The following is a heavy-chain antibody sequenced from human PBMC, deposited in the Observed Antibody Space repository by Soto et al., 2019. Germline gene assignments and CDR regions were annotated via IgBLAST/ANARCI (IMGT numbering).Heavy chain of an antibody. J-gene: IGHJ6*02. V-gene: IGHV1-46*01. CDR3: AREEWYYDGSGSYYNSIEYYYYGMDV. D-gene: IGHD3-10*01. CDR1: GYTFTSYY. CDR2: INPSGGST. Sequence: ASVKVSCKASGYTFTSYYMHWVRQAPGQGLEWMGIINPSGGSTSYAQKFQGRVTMTRDTSTSTVYMELSSLRSEDTAVYYCAREEWYYDGSGSYYNSIEYYYYGMDVWGQGTMVTVSS.